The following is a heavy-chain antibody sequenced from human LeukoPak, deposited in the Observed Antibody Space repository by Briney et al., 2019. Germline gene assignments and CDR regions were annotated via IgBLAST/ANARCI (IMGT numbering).Heavy chain of an antibody. Sequence: GGSLRLSCAASGFSFSTTWMHWVRQPPGQGLVWVARITSDGTSISYAESVKGRFTISRDNAKDFLYLQMNSLRAEDTAVYYCARTYYDILTGYNPYFDYWGQGILVTVSS. J-gene: IGHJ4*02. CDR1: GFSFSTTW. CDR2: ITSDGTSI. V-gene: IGHV3-74*03. D-gene: IGHD3-9*01. CDR3: ARTYYDILTGYNPYFDY.